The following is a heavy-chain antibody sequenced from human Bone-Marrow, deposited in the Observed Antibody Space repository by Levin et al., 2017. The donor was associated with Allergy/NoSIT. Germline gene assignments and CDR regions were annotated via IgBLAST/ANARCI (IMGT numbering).Heavy chain of an antibody. CDR3: ARAGYSGYDWGAGAFDY. Sequence: AGGSLRLSCAASGFTFSSYSMNWVRQAPGKGLEWVSSISSSSSYIYYADSVKGRFTISRDNAKNSLYLQMNSLRAEDTAVYYCARAGYSGYDWGAGAFDYWGQGTLVTVSS. J-gene: IGHJ4*02. CDR2: ISSSSSYI. V-gene: IGHV3-21*01. CDR1: GFTFSSYS. D-gene: IGHD5-12*01.